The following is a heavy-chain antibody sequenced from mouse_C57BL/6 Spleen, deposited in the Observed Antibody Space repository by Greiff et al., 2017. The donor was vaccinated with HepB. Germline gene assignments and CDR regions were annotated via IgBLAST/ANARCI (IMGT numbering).Heavy chain of an antibody. CDR3: ARGGIYYCPRYGYYFYY. D-gene: IGHD1-1*01. V-gene: IGHV1-82*01. Sequence: VQLQQSGPELVKPGASVKISCKASGYAFSSSWMNWVKQRPGKGLEWIGRIYPGDGDTNYNGKFKGKATLTADKSSSTAYMQLSSLSSADSAVYFCARGGIYYCPRYGYYFYYFFQGTTLTVSS. CDR1: GYAFSSSW. J-gene: IGHJ2*01. CDR2: IYPGDGDT.